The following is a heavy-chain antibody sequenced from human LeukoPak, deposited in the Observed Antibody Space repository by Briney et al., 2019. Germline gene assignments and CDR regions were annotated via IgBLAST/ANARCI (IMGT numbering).Heavy chain of an antibody. CDR1: GFTFSSYS. Sequence: GGSLRLSCAASGFTFSSYSMNWVRQAPGKGLEWVSTISGSGGSIYYADSVKGRFTISRDNSENTLYLEMDSLRVEDTAIYYCAKPGYCSTSCSAFDYWGQGTLVTVSS. J-gene: IGHJ4*02. CDR3: AKPGYCSTSCSAFDY. CDR2: ISGSGGSI. V-gene: IGHV3-23*01. D-gene: IGHD2-2*01.